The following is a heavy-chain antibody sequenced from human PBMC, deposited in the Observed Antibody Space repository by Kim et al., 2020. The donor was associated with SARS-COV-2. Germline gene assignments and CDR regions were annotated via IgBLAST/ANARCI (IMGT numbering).Heavy chain of an antibody. D-gene: IGHD3-22*01. V-gene: IGHV4-39*01. CDR3: ARPSYYYDSSGEGDAFDI. Sequence: KSRVTISVDTSKNQFSLKLSSVTAADTAVYYCARPSYYYDSSGEGDAFDIWGQGTMVTVSS. J-gene: IGHJ3*02.